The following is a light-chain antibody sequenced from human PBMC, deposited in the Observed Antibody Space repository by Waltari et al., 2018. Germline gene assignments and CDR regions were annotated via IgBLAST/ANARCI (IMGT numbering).Light chain of an antibody. CDR3: QVWDANTDPGV. Sequence: SYVLTQPPSVSVAPGETARLTCGGNNIESKSVHWYRQRPGQAPVLVISYDSDRPSGIPDRLSGSNSGNTATLTISRVEAEDEADYYCQVWDANTDPGVFGTGTEVTVL. CDR2: YDS. J-gene: IGLJ1*01. CDR1: NIESKS. V-gene: IGLV3-21*01.